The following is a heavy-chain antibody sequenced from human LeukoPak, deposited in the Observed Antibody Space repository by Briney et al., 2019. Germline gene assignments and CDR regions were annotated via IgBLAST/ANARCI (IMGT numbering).Heavy chain of an antibody. CDR3: ARVRPRVGAEYYFDY. CDR1: GFTVSSNY. J-gene: IGHJ4*02. D-gene: IGHD1-26*01. V-gene: IGHV3-53*01. Sequence: GGSLRLSCAASGFTVSSNYMSWVRQAPGRGLEWVSVIYSGGSTYYADSVKGRFTISRDNSKNTLYLQMNSLRAEDTAVYYCARVRPRVGAEYYFDYWGQGTLVTASS. CDR2: IYSGGST.